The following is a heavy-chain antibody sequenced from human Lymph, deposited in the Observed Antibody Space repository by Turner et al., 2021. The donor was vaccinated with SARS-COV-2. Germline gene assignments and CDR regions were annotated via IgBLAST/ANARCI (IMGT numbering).Heavy chain of an antibody. CDR3: ARDLMEVGGMDV. D-gene: IGHD3-3*01. V-gene: IGHV3-66*01. J-gene: IGHJ6*02. CDR2: IYSGGST. Sequence: EVQLVESGGGLVQPGGSLRLSCAASGFTVSSSYMSWVRQAPGKGLEWVSVIYSGGSTYYADSVKGRFTISRDSSKNTLYLQMNSLRAEDTAVYYCARDLMEVGGMDVWGQGTTVTVSS. CDR1: GFTVSSSY.